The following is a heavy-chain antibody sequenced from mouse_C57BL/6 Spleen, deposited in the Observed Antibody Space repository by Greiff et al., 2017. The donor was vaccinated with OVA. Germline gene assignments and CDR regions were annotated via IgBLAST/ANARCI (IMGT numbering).Heavy chain of an antibody. CDR3: ARPSSYYYGSSYDWYFDV. CDR1: GFTFSDYG. CDR2: ISSGSSTI. Sequence: DVKLVESGGGLVKPGGSLKLSCAASGFTFSDYGMHWVRQAPEKGLEWVAYISSGSSTIYYADTVKGRFTISRDNAKNTLFLQMTSLRSEDTAMYYCARPSSYYYGSSYDWYFDVWGTGTTVTVSS. J-gene: IGHJ1*03. V-gene: IGHV5-17*01. D-gene: IGHD1-1*01.